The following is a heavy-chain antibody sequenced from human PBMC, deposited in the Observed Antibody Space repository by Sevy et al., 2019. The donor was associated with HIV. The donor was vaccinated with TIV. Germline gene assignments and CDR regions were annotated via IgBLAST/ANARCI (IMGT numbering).Heavy chain of an antibody. D-gene: IGHD6-13*01. V-gene: IGHV3-33*01. CDR2: IWYDGSNK. J-gene: IGHJ4*02. Sequence: GGSLRLSCAASGFTFISYGMHWVRQAPGKGLEWVAVIWYDGSNKYYADSVKGRFTISRDNSKNTLYLQMNSLRAEDTAVYYCARDRDRDSSSWYYPDYWGQGTLVTVSS. CDR3: ARDRDRDSSSWYYPDY. CDR1: GFTFISYG.